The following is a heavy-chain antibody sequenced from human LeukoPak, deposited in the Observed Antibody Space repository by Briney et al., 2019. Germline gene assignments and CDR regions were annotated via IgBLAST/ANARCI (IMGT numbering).Heavy chain of an antibody. Sequence: ASVKVSCKASGYTFTGYYMHWVRQAPGQGLEWMGWINPNSGGTNYAQKFQGRVTMTRDTSISTAYMELSRLRSDDTAVYYYARPYFDLLDWFDPWGQGTLVTVSS. V-gene: IGHV1-2*02. D-gene: IGHD3-9*01. J-gene: IGHJ5*02. CDR1: GYTFTGYY. CDR3: ARPYFDLLDWFDP. CDR2: INPNSGGT.